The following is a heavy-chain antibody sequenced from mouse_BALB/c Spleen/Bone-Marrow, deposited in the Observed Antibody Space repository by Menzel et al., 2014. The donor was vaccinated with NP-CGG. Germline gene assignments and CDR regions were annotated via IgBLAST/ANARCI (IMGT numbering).Heavy chain of an antibody. Sequence: EVNLVDSGGDLVKPGGSLKLSCAASGFTFSSYGMSWVHQTPDKRLEWVATISSGGHYTYYLDSVKGRFTISRDNAKNTLYLQMSSLKSEDTAMFYCTRRGNWDGRNAMDYWGQGTSVTVSS. CDR2: ISSGGHYT. V-gene: IGHV5-6*02. CDR1: GFTFSSYG. D-gene: IGHD4-1*01. CDR3: TRRGNWDGRNAMDY. J-gene: IGHJ4*01.